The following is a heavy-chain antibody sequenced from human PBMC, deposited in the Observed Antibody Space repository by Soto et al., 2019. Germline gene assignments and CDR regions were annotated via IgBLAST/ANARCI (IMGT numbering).Heavy chain of an antibody. CDR3: ANTYYDILTGQLDYYYYGMDV. J-gene: IGHJ6*02. CDR1: GGTFSSYA. CDR2: IIPIFGTA. D-gene: IGHD3-9*01. V-gene: IGHV1-69*13. Sequence: SVKVSCKASGGTFSSYAISWVRKAPGQGLEWMEGIIPIFGTANYAQKFQGRVTITADESTSTAYMELSSLRSEDTAVYYCANTYYDILTGQLDYYYYGMDVWGQGTTVTVSS.